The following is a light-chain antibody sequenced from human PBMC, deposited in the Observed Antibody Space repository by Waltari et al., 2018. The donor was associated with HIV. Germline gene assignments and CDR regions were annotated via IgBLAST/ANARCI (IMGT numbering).Light chain of an antibody. V-gene: IGLV3-19*01. J-gene: IGLJ2*01. CDR1: CLKTYY. CDR3: TSRDISGTRVV. Sequence: SSELTQDPAVSVALGQTVRITCQGDCLKTYYATWYQQKPQQAPVLVMYGQNNRPSGIPDRFSGSYSKNTASLTITGAQAEDEADYYCTSRDISGTRVVFGGGTKLTVL. CDR2: GQN.